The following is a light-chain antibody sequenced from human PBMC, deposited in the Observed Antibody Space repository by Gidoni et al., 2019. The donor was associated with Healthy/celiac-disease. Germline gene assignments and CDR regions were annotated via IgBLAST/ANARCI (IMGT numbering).Light chain of an antibody. V-gene: IGKV3-11*01. CDR3: QQRSNWPLIT. CDR1: QSVSSY. Sequence: EIAVNKSSATLSLSPGERATLSVRASQSVSSYLAWYQQKPGQAPRLLIYYASNRATGIPARFSGSGSGTDFTLTISSLEPEDFAVYYCQQRSNWPLITFGQGTRLEIK. CDR2: YAS. J-gene: IGKJ5*01.